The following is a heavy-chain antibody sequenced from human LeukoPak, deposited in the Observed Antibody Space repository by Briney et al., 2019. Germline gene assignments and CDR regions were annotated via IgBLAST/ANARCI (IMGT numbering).Heavy chain of an antibody. Sequence: GGSLRLSCAASGFTFSRYGMHWVRQAPGKGLEWVAVIWYDETNKYHADSVKGRFTISRDNAKSSLYLQINSLKVEDTAVYYCARDSGWHLFDYWGQGTLVTVSS. D-gene: IGHD6-19*01. J-gene: IGHJ4*02. CDR2: IWYDETNK. V-gene: IGHV3-33*01. CDR1: GFTFSRYG. CDR3: ARDSGWHLFDY.